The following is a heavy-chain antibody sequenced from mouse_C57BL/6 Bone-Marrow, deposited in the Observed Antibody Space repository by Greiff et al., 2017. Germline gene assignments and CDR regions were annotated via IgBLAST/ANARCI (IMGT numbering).Heavy chain of an antibody. CDR3: ARERIYDYGSSPNWYFDV. Sequence: VQLQQPGAELVKPGASVKLSCKASGYTFTSYWMHWVKQRPGRGLEWIGRIDPNSGGTKYNEKFKSKATLTVDKPSSTAYMQLSSLTSEDSAVYYCARERIYDYGSSPNWYFDVWGTGTTVTVSS. CDR2: IDPNSGGT. V-gene: IGHV1-72*01. CDR1: GYTFTSYW. J-gene: IGHJ1*03. D-gene: IGHD1-1*01.